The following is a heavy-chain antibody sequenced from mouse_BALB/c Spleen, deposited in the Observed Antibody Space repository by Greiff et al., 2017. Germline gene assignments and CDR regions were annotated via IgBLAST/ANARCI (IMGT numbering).Heavy chain of an antibody. CDR1: GFNIKDTY. V-gene: IGHV14-3*02. D-gene: IGHD2-12*01. Sequence: VQLKESGAELVKPGASVKLSCTASGFNIKDTYMHWVKQRPEQGLEWIGRIDPANGNTKYDPKFQGKATITADTSSNTAYLQLSSLTSEDTAVYYCARSAYYSPDYWGQGTTLTVSS. CDR3: ARSAYYSPDY. J-gene: IGHJ2*01. CDR2: IDPANGNT.